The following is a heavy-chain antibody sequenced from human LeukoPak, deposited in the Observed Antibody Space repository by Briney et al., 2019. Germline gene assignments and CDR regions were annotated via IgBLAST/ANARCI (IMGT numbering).Heavy chain of an antibody. CDR1: GGSFSGYY. V-gene: IGHV4-34*01. Sequence: KSSETLSLTCAVYGGSFSGYYWSWIRQPPGKGPEWIGEINHSGSTNYNPSLKSRVTISVDTSKNQFSLKLSSVTAADTAVYYCARVGLRYFDWLPNWFDPWGQGTLVTVSS. J-gene: IGHJ5*02. CDR2: INHSGST. CDR3: ARVGLRYFDWLPNWFDP. D-gene: IGHD3-9*01.